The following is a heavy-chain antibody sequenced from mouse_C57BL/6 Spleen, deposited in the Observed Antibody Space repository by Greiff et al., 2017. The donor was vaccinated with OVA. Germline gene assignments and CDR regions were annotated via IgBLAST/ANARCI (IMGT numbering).Heavy chain of an antibody. CDR2: IYPGSGST. CDR3: ASFYDYGDY. J-gene: IGHJ2*01. Sequence: QVHVKQPGAELVKPGASVKMSCKASGYTFTSYWITWVKQRPGQGLEWIGDIYPGSGSTNYNEKFKSKATLTVDTSSSTAYMQLSSLTSEDSAVYYCASFYDYGDYWGQGTTLTVSS. CDR1: GYTFTSYW. V-gene: IGHV1-55*01. D-gene: IGHD2-4*01.